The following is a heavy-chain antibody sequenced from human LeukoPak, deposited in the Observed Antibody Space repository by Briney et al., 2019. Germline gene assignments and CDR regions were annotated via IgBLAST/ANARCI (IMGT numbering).Heavy chain of an antibody. D-gene: IGHD3-10*01. V-gene: IGHV1-69*04. CDR1: GGTFISYA. Sequence: SVKVSFKASGGTFISYAISWVRQAPGQRLEWVGRIIPILGIANYGKKFQGRVTITADKSTSTAYMELSSLRSEDTAVYYCARSMVRGVGYYYGTDVWGQGTTVTVSS. CDR3: ARSMVRGVGYYYGTDV. J-gene: IGHJ6*02. CDR2: IIPILGIA.